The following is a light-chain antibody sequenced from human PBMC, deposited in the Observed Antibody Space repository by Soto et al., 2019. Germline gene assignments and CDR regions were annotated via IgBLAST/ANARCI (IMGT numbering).Light chain of an antibody. CDR1: QSVSSNY. V-gene: IGKV3-20*01. CDR3: QQYHNWPIT. CDR2: DAS. Sequence: EIVLTQSPGTLSLSPGERATLSCRASQSVSSNYLAWYQQKPGQAPRLLIYDASNRATGIPARFSGSGSGTDFTLTISSLQSEDFAVYYCQQYHNWPITFGQGTRLEIK. J-gene: IGKJ5*01.